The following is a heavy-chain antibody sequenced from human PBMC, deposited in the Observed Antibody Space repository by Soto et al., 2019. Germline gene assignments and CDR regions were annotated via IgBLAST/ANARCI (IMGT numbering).Heavy chain of an antibody. CDR2: IYYSGST. D-gene: IGHD3-3*01. CDR1: GGSISSYY. Sequence: SETLSLTCTVSGGSISSYYWRWIRQPPGKGLEWIGYIYYSGSTNYNPSLKSRVTISVDTSKNQFSLKLSSVTAADTAVYYCARAFDFWSGYFDYWGQGTLVTVSS. J-gene: IGHJ4*02. V-gene: IGHV4-59*01. CDR3: ARAFDFWSGYFDY.